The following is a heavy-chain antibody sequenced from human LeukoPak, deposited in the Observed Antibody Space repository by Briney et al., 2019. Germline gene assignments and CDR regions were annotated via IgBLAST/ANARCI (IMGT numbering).Heavy chain of an antibody. J-gene: IGHJ5*02. CDR1: GVSISSYY. CDR2: IYISGT. CDR3: ARDLEARSAVNWFDP. V-gene: IGHV4-4*07. Sequence: TSETLSLTCTVSGVSISSYYWSRIRQPAGKGLEWIGRIYISGTNYNPSLKSRVSMSVDTSKNQFSLKLSSVTAADTAVYYCARDLEARSAVNWFDPWGQGTLVTVSS.